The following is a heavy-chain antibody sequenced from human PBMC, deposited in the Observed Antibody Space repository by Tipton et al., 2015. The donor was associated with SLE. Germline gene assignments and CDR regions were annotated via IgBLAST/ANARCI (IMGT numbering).Heavy chain of an antibody. V-gene: IGHV4-59*01. J-gene: IGHJ3*02. CDR3: ARGNTVFGVAYI. D-gene: IGHD3-3*01. Sequence: TLSLTCAVYGGSFSDYYWSWIRQPPGKGLEWIGYIYYSGSTSYNPSLKSRVTISVDTSKNQFSLKLSSVTAADTAVYYCARGNTVFGVAYIWGQGTMVTVSS. CDR2: IYYSGST. CDR1: GGSFSDYY.